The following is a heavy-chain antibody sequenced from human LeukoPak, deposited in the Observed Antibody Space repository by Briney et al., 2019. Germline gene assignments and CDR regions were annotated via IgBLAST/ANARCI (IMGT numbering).Heavy chain of an antibody. V-gene: IGHV3-23*01. CDR2: ISGSGGST. CDR3: AKARVVVVVAATVLTRYGMDV. CDR1: GFTLSSYA. D-gene: IGHD2-15*01. Sequence: GSLRLSCAASGFTLSSYAMSWGRQAPGKGLEWVSAISGSGGSTSYADSVKGRFTISRDHSKNTLYLQLNSLRAKDTAVCYCAKARVVVVVAATVLTRYGMDVWGQGTTVTVSS. J-gene: IGHJ6*02.